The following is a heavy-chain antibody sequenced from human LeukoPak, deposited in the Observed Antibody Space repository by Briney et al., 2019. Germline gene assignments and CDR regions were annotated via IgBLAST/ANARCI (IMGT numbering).Heavy chain of an antibody. CDR3: ARALDSGKIYCFDD. J-gene: IGHJ4*02. V-gene: IGHV4-4*07. Sequence: TSETLSLTCTVSGGSISSYYWSWLRQPAGKGLEWIGRIYTSGSTNYNPSLKSRVTMSVDTSKNQFSLKLSSVTAADTAAYCARALDSGKIYCFDDWGQGTLVTVSS. D-gene: IGHD3-10*01. CDR2: IYTSGST. CDR1: GGSISSYY.